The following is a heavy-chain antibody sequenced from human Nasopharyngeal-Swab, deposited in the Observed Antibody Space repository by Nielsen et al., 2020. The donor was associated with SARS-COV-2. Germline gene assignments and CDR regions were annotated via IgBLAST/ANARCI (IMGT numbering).Heavy chain of an antibody. Sequence: GGSLRLSCAASGFNFDDYAMHWVRQAPGKGLEWVSLITADGGSTYYADSVKGRLTISRDNSKNSVSLQMNNLRTEDTAFYYCAKSIGELLSPFDSWGQGTLVTVSS. CDR3: AKSIGELLSPFDS. CDR2: ITADGGST. CDR1: GFNFDDYA. V-gene: IGHV3-43*02. J-gene: IGHJ4*02. D-gene: IGHD1-26*01.